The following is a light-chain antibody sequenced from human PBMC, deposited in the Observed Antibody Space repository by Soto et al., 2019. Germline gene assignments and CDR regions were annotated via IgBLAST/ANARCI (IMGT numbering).Light chain of an antibody. CDR2: GAS. V-gene: IGKV3-20*01. Sequence: EIVLTQSPGTLSLSPGERATLSCRASQSVSSSYLAWYQQKPGQAPRVLIYGASSRATGIPDRFSGSGSGTEFPLTISRLEPEDFAVYFCQQYGNSPPNTFGQGTKVEIK. J-gene: IGKJ2*01. CDR1: QSVSSSY. CDR3: QQYGNSPPNT.